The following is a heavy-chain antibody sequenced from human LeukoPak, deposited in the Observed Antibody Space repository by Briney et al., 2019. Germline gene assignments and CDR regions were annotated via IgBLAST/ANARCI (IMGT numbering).Heavy chain of an antibody. CDR3: AKGGKYYYDSSGLSGY. V-gene: IGHV3-30*18. D-gene: IGHD3-22*01. J-gene: IGHJ4*02. CDR1: GFTFSSYG. CDR2: ISYDGSNK. Sequence: GRSLRLSCAASGFTFSSYGMHWVRQAPGKGLEWVAVISYDGSNKYYADSVKGRFTISRDNSKNTLYLQMNSLRAEDTAVYYCAKGGKYYYDSSGLSGYWGQGTLVTVSS.